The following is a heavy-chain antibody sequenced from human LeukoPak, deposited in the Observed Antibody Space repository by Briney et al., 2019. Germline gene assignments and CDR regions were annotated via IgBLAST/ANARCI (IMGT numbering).Heavy chain of an antibody. Sequence: SETLSLTCTVSGGSISSYYWSWIRQPPGKGLEWIGYIYYSGSTNYNPSLKSRVTISVDTSKNQFSLKLSSVTAADTAVYYCARSGGTHYFDYWGQGTLVTVSS. D-gene: IGHD1-1*01. CDR3: ARSGGTHYFDY. V-gene: IGHV4-59*12. CDR2: IYYSGST. J-gene: IGHJ4*02. CDR1: GGSISSYY.